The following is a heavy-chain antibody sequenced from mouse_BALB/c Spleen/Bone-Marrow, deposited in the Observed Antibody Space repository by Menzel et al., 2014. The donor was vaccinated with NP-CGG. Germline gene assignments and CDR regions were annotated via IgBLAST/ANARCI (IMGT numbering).Heavy chain of an antibody. J-gene: IGHJ4*01. Sequence: VQLQESGTVLARPGASVKMSCKASGYSFTSYWMHWVKQRPGRGLEWIGRIDPSDSETHYNQKFKDKATLTVDKSSSTAYIQLSSLTSEDSAVYYCARALGDGYYYAMDYWGQGTSVTVSS. CDR3: ARALGDGYYYAMDY. V-gene: IGHV1-74*01. D-gene: IGHD2-3*01. CDR2: IDPSDSET. CDR1: GYSFTSYW.